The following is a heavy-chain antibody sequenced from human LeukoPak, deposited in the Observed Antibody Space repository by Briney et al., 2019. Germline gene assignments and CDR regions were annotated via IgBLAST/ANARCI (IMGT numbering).Heavy chain of an antibody. D-gene: IGHD3-3*01. V-gene: IGHV1-69*13. CDR3: ARTVRLEWLPIDY. CDR1: GGTFSSYA. CDR2: IIPIFGTA. Sequence: GASVKVSCKASGGTFSSYAISWVRQAPGQGLEWMGGIIPIFGTANYAQKFQGRVTITADESTSTAYMELSSLRSEDTAVYYCARTVRLEWLPIDYWGQGTLVTVSS. J-gene: IGHJ4*02.